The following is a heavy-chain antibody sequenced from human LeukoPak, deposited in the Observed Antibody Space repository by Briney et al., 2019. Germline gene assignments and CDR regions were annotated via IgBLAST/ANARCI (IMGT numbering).Heavy chain of an antibody. V-gene: IGHV4-61*02. CDR2: IYTSGST. CDR3: ARDPGCTNGVCYTGGGYNWFDP. CDR1: GGSISSGSYY. D-gene: IGHD2-8*01. J-gene: IGHJ5*02. Sequence: PSQTLSLTCTVSGGSISSGSYYWSWIRQPAGKGLEWIGRIYTSGSTNYNPSLKSRVTISVDTSKNQFSLKLSSVTAADTAVYYCARDPGCTNGVCYTGGGYNWFDPWGQGTLVTVSS.